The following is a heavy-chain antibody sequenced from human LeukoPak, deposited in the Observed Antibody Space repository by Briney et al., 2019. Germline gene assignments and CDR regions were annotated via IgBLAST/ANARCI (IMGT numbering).Heavy chain of an antibody. J-gene: IGHJ5*02. Sequence: SETLSLTCTVSGGSISSSSYYWGWTRQPPGKGLEWIGSIYYSGSTYYNPSLKSRVTISVDTSKNQFSLKLSSVTAADTAVYYCARRYSSSSYNWFDPWGQGTLVTVSS. CDR3: ARRYSSSSYNWFDP. V-gene: IGHV4-39*07. CDR2: IYYSGST. CDR1: GGSISSSSYY. D-gene: IGHD6-13*01.